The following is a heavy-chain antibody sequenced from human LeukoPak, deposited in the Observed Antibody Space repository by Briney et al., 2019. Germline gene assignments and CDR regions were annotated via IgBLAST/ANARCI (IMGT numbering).Heavy chain of an antibody. Sequence: PGGSLRLSCAASGFTLADYTMHWVRQAPGKGLEWVSLMSWDGGSTYYADSVKGRFTFSRDNSKNSLYLQMNSLRAEDTALYYCAKGGKGDGNPYYYLYYMDVWGKRTTVTVSS. D-gene: IGHD4-23*01. J-gene: IGHJ6*03. CDR2: MSWDGGST. CDR1: GFTLADYT. CDR3: AKGGKGDGNPYYYLYYMDV. V-gene: IGHV3-43D*04.